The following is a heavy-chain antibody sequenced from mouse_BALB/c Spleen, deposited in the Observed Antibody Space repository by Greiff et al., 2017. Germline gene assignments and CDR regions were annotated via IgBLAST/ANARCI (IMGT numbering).Heavy chain of an antibody. J-gene: IGHJ3*01. V-gene: IGHV3-2*02. CDR1: GYSITSDYA. CDR3: ARGLTTASFAY. Sequence: EVQLQESGPGLVKPSQSLSLTCTVTGYSITSDYAWNWIRQFPGNKLEWMGYISYSGSTSYNPSLKSRISITRDTSKNQFFLQLNSVTTEDTATYYCARGLTTASFAYWGQGTLVTVSA. D-gene: IGHD1-1*01. CDR2: ISYSGST.